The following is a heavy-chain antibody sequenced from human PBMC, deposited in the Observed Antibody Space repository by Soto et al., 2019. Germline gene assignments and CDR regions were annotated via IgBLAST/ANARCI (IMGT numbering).Heavy chain of an antibody. CDR1: GGSISSSNW. CDR3: ARFGGGYYPKGMDV. V-gene: IGHV4-4*02. Sequence: QVQLQESGPGLVKPSGTLSLTCAVSGGSISSSNWWSWVRQPPGKGLEWIGEIYHSGSTNYNPSLKSRITISVDKSKNRFSLELSSVTAADTAVYYCARFGGGYYPKGMDVWGQGTTVTVSS. D-gene: IGHD3-3*01. J-gene: IGHJ6*02. CDR2: IYHSGST.